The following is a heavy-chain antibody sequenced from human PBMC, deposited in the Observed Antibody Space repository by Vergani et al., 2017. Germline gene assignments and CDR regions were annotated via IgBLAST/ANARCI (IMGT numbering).Heavy chain of an antibody. V-gene: IGHV3-23*01. CDR3: AKDQRGVIGCMDV. Sequence: EVRLLESGGGLVQPGGSLRLSCVGSGFTFTSYAMNWVRQAPGKGLEWVSGISGSGATSYYAESMKGRFAMSRDNSKNTLYLQMNSLRAEDTAVYYCAKDQRGVIGCMDVWGQGTTVTVSS. CDR2: ISGSGATS. J-gene: IGHJ6*02. D-gene: IGHD2-21*01. CDR1: GFTFTSYA.